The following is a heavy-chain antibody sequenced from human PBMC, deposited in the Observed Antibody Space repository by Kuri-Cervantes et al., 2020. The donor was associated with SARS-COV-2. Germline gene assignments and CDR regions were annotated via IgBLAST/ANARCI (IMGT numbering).Heavy chain of an antibody. J-gene: IGHJ4*02. Sequence: GESLKISCAASGFTFSDYYMSWIRQAPGKGLEWISFISNSGSTMSHVDSVKGRFTISRDNAKNMLFLQMNSLRAEDTAVYYCVRDGDHWNFDYWGQGTLVTVSS. CDR1: GFTFSDYY. CDR2: ISNSGSTM. D-gene: IGHD1-1*01. V-gene: IGHV3-11*04. CDR3: VRDGDHWNFDY.